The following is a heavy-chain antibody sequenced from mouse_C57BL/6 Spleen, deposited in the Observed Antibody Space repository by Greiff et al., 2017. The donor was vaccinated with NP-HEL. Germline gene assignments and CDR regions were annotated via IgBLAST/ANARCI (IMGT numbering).Heavy chain of an antibody. CDR1: GFTFSDYG. V-gene: IGHV5-17*01. CDR2: ISSGSSTI. CDR3: ARELAGSYYFDY. D-gene: IGHD3-3*01. Sequence: EVKVEESGGGLVKPGGSLKLSCAASGFTFSDYGMHWVRQAPEKGLEWVAYISSGSSTIYYADTVKGRFTISRDNAKNTLFLQMTSLRSEDTAMYYCARELAGSYYFDYWGQGTTLTVSS. J-gene: IGHJ2*01.